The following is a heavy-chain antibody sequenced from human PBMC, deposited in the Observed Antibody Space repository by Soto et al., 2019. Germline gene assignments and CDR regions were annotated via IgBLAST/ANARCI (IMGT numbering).Heavy chain of an antibody. V-gene: IGHV4-59*01. J-gene: IGHJ5*02. CDR1: GGAFRSYF. CDR2: IHSSGRS. CDR3: ARDDPFDP. Sequence: QVRLRESGPQVVKPSATLSLNCNVSGGAFRSYFWSWIRQSPGKGLEWIGNIHSSGRSNYNHSFKSRVSMSIDPSQNQFSVRLTSVTPADTAVYYCARDDPFDPWGQGILVTVSS.